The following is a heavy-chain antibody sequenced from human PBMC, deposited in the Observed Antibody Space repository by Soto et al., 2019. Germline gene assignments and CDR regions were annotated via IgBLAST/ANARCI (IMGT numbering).Heavy chain of an antibody. Sequence: ASVKVSCKASGYTFTSYGISWVRQAPGQGLEWMGWVSAYNGNTNYAQKLQGRVTMTTDTSTSTAYMELRSLRSDDTAVYYCARDRGIQLGYGMDVWGQGTTVTVSS. J-gene: IGHJ6*02. CDR2: VSAYNGNT. D-gene: IGHD5-18*01. CDR1: GYTFTSYG. V-gene: IGHV1-18*04. CDR3: ARDRGIQLGYGMDV.